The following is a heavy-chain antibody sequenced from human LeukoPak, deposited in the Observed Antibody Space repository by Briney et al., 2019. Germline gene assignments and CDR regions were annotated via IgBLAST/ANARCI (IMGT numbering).Heavy chain of an antibody. CDR1: GGSFSGYY. V-gene: IGHV4-34*01. CDR3: ARDRYSSSRANFDY. D-gene: IGHD6-13*01. J-gene: IGHJ4*02. Sequence: SETLSLTCAVYGGSFSGYYWSWIRQPPGKGLEWIGEINHSGSTNYNPSLKSRVTISVDTSKNQFSLKLSSVTAADTAVYYCARDRYSSSRANFDYWGQGTLVTVSS. CDR2: INHSGST.